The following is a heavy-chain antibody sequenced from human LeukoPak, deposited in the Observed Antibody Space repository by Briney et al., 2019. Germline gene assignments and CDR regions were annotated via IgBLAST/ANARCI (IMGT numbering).Heavy chain of an antibody. Sequence: ASVKVSCKASGYSFSIYGITWARQAPGQGLEYLGWISASDGTTNYAQKVQDRVTMTTDTSTSTAYLELRSLRSEDTAVYYCARDPNGDYIGAFDMWGPGTMVIVSS. D-gene: IGHD4-17*01. CDR2: ISASDGTT. CDR1: GYSFSIYG. CDR3: ARDPNGDYIGAFDM. V-gene: IGHV1-18*01. J-gene: IGHJ3*02.